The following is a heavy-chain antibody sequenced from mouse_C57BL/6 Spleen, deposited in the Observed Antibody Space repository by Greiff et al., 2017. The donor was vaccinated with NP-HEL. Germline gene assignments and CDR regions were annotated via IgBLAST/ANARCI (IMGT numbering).Heavy chain of an antibody. D-gene: IGHD1-1*01. CDR2: IYPGDGDT. CDR1: GYAFSSSW. Sequence: VQLQQSGPELVKPGASVKISCKASGYAFSSSWMNWVKQRPGKGLEWIGRIYPGDGDTNYNGKFKGKATLTADKSSSTAYMQLSSLTSEDSAVYFCARSNYYGSSLYYYAMDYWGRGTSVTVSS. V-gene: IGHV1-82*01. CDR3: ARSNYYGSSLYYYAMDY. J-gene: IGHJ4*01.